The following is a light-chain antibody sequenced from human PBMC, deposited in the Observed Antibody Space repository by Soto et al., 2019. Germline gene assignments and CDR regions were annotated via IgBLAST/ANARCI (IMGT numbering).Light chain of an antibody. CDR1: QSVSITY. CDR2: SVS. V-gene: IGKV3-20*01. CDR3: LHHGSSLWA. Sequence: EIVLTQSPGTLSLSPGERATLSCRASQSVSITYLAWYQQQTGHNPRILLYSVSSRAAGSPDGCGGGGVGAAVSLPISSLEPSDFSMFYCLHHGSSLWAFGQGTKVDIK. J-gene: IGKJ1*01.